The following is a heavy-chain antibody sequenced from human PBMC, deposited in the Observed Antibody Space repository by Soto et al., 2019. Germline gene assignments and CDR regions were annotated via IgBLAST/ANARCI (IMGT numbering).Heavy chain of an antibody. CDR3: ARLVPTTIHDS. J-gene: IGHJ4*02. Sequence: SETLSLTCTVSGGSISSADYYWSWIRQPPGKGLGWIGYIYYSGTTYYNPSLKSRVSISDDTSKNQFSLQLSSVTAADTAVYFCARLVPTTIHDSWGQGVLVTVSS. D-gene: IGHD1-26*01. CDR2: IYYSGTT. CDR1: GGSISSADYY. V-gene: IGHV4-30-4*01.